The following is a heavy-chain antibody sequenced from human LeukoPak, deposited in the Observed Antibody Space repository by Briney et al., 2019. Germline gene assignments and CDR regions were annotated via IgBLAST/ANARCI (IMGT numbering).Heavy chain of an antibody. CDR2: MSGYNGNP. V-gene: IGHV1-18*01. J-gene: IGHJ4*02. CDR3: ARGKTGHYFDY. Sequence: ASVKVSCKASGYSFTTYGINWVRQAPGQGLEWMGWMSGYNGNPNYAEKFQGRVTMTTDTSTGTAYMELRSLSSDDTAVYYCARGKTGHYFDYWGQGTLVTVSS. D-gene: IGHD1-14*01. CDR1: GYSFTTYG.